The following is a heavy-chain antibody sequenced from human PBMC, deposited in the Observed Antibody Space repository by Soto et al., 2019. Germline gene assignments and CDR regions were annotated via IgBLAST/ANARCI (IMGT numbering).Heavy chain of an antibody. Sequence: APVKVSCQASGYTSTSYDINWVRGATGQGAEWMGGMKPNSANTGYAQTVQDRVTMTRNTPISTAYMEVSSLRSEDTAVYPCARESYESSGSIDYWGQGTLVTASS. CDR1: GYTSTSYD. V-gene: IGHV1-8*01. D-gene: IGHD3-22*01. CDR2: MKPNSANT. J-gene: IGHJ4*02. CDR3: ARESYESSGSIDY.